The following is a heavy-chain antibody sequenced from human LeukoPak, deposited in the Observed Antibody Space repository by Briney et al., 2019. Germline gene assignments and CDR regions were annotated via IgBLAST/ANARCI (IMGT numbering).Heavy chain of an antibody. CDR1: GFTFSSYS. CDR3: TRNKAGWFDP. D-gene: IGHD6-19*01. J-gene: IGHJ5*02. V-gene: IGHV3-49*04. CDR2: IRSKAYGGTT. Sequence: PGGSLRLSCAASGFTFSSYSMNWVRQAPEKGLEWVGFIRSKAYGGTTEYAASVKGRFTISRDDSKSIAYLQMNSLKTEDTAVYYCTRNKAGWFDPWGQGTLVTVSS.